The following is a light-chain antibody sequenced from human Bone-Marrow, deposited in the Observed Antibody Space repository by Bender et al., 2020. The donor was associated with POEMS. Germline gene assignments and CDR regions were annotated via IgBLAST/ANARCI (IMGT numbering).Light chain of an antibody. CDR3: SSYSRRGSLL. J-gene: IGLJ2*01. CDR1: SSDVGSYNL. V-gene: IGLV2-23*01. Sequence: QSALTQPASVSGSPGQSITISCTGTSSDVGSYNLVSWYQQHPGRAPKLMIYDVNERPSGVSNRFSGSKSDNTASLTISGLQAEDEADYYCSSYSRRGSLLFGGGTKLTVL. CDR2: DVN.